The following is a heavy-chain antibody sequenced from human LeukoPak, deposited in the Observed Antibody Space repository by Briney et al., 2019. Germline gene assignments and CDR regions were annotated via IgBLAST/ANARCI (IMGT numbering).Heavy chain of an antibody. CDR2: INTNTGNP. D-gene: IGHD3-22*01. V-gene: IGHV7-4-1*02. Sequence: ASVKVSCKASGYTFTIYAMNWVRQAPRQGLEWMGWINTNTGNPTYAQGFTGRFVFSLDTSVSTAYLQISSLKAEDTAVSYCARAPPKGPIVVANDYWGQGTLVTVSS. CDR1: GYTFTIYA. CDR3: ARAPPKGPIVVANDY. J-gene: IGHJ4*02.